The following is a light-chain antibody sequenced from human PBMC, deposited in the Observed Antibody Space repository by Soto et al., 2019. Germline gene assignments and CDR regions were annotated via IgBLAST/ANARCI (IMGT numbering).Light chain of an antibody. Sequence: QSVLTQPASVSGSPGQSITISCTGTRTDVDGHDYVSWYQQHPGQVPKLIIFDVHNRPSGVSSRFSGSKSGDTASLTISGLQAEDDGDYYCGSYTASAPFYVFGTGTKVTVL. V-gene: IGLV2-14*03. CDR1: RTDVDGHDY. CDR3: GSYTASAPFYV. CDR2: DVH. J-gene: IGLJ1*01.